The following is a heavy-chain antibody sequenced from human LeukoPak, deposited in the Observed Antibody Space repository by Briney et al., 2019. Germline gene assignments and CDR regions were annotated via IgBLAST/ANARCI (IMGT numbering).Heavy chain of an antibody. CDR2: ITSSSSYI. J-gene: IGHJ6*02. V-gene: IGHV3-21*01. CDR3: ARGTTDYIGMDV. D-gene: IGHD4-17*01. Sequence: GGSLRLSCTASAFTFSTYSTNWVRQAPGKGLEWVSSITSSSSYIYYADSVKGRFTISRDNAQNSLYLQMSSLRADDTAVYYCARGTTDYIGMDVWGQGTTVTVSS. CDR1: AFTFSTYS.